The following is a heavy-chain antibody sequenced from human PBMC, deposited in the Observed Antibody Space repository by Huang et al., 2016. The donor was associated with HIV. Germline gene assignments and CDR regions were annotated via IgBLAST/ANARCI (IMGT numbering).Heavy chain of an antibody. Sequence: QLQLQESGPGLVKPSDTLSLNCTISGGSIKSRNYYWGWVRQAPGKGLEWIGDSYYRGSPYYNPALRSRVSLSVDTSKNQVTLKVNAVIAADTAVYYCARRQGSGYYFYFDYWGRGIPVTVSA. CDR1: GGSIKSRNYY. J-gene: IGHJ4*02. CDR3: ARRQGSGYYFYFDY. V-gene: IGHV4-39*01. D-gene: IGHD3-22*01. CDR2: SYYRGSP.